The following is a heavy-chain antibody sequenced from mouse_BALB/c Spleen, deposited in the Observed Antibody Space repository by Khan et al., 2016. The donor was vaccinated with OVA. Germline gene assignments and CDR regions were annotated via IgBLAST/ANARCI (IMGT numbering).Heavy chain of an antibody. V-gene: IGHV14-3*02. J-gene: IGHJ4*01. D-gene: IGHD1-1*02. Sequence: VQLQQSGAELVKPGASVKLSCTASGFNIDDTYIHWVMQRPEQGLEWIGRIDPANGNTKYYQKFQSKATITADTSSHTAYLQVSSLTSEYTAVYYCARGGWAYTMDYGGQGTSVTVSS. CDR2: IDPANGNT. CDR1: GFNIDDTY. CDR3: ARGGWAYTMDY.